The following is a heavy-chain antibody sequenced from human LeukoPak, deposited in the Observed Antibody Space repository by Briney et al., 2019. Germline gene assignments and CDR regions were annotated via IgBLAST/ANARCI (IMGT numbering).Heavy chain of an antibody. CDR1: GFTFSDYY. D-gene: IGHD6-13*01. CDR3: ASPTAGTNSDF. CDR2: ISSSSAYT. V-gene: IGHV3-11*03. Sequence: PGGSLRLSCAASGFTFSDYYMSWIRQAPGKGLEWVSYISSSSAYTNYADSVKGRFTISRDNAKTSLFLRMNSLRAEDTAVYYCASPTAGTNSDFWGQGTLVTVSS. J-gene: IGHJ4*02.